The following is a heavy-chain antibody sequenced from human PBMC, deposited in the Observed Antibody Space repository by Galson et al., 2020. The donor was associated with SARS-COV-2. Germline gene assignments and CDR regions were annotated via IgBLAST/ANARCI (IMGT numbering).Heavy chain of an antibody. J-gene: IGHJ4*02. V-gene: IGHV4-30-2*01. CDR2: IHDSGST. Sequence: SETLSLTCGVSGGSISSGGYSWSWIRQPPGKGLEWIGYIHDSGSTYYNPSLKSRVTISADRSKNHFSLDLSSVTAADTAVYFCARTVIDGIDYDLDQCGQGTLGSVSS. D-gene: IGHD3-16*01. CDR3: ARTVIDGIDYDLDQ. CDR1: GGSISSGGYS.